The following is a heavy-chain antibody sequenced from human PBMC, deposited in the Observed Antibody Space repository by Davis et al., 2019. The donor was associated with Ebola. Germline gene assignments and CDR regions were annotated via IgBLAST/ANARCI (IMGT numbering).Heavy chain of an antibody. CDR2: IRQDGSET. J-gene: IGHJ5*02. Sequence: PGGSLRLSCAASGFTFSDYYMSWIRQAPGKGLEWVANIRQDGSETEYVDSVKGRFTVSRDNAKSSLYLQMNSLRTEDTAVYYCARNHGYNRFDPWGQGALVTVSS. CDR1: GFTFSDYY. V-gene: IGHV3-7*03. CDR3: ARNHGYNRFDP.